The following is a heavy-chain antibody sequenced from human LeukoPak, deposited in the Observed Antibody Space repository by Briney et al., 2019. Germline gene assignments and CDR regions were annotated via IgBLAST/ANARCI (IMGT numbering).Heavy chain of an antibody. CDR2: IYYSGST. D-gene: IGHD2-15*01. CDR3: ARLVCGGGSCPAEFDY. J-gene: IGHJ4*02. Sequence: GSLRLSCAASGFTFSNLWMSWVRQPPGKGLEWIGSIYYSGSTYYNPSLNSRVTIFIDMSKNQFSLKLSSVTATDTAVYYCARLVCGGGSCPAEFDYWGQGTLVTVSS. CDR1: GFTFSNLW. V-gene: IGHV4-39*01.